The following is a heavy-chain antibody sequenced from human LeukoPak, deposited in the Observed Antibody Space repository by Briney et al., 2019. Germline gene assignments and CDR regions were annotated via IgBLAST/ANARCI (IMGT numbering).Heavy chain of an antibody. CDR3: ARDYYYDSSGSFDY. CDR2: VNPNSGGT. V-gene: IGHV1-2*02. J-gene: IGHJ4*02. D-gene: IGHD3-22*01. Sequence: ASVKVSCKASGYTFTNYYMNWVRQAPGQGPEWMGWVNPNSGGTKYAQKFQGRVTMARDTSIRTAYMELSRLRSDDTAVYYCARDYYYDSSGSFDYWGQGTLVTVSS. CDR1: GYTFTNYY.